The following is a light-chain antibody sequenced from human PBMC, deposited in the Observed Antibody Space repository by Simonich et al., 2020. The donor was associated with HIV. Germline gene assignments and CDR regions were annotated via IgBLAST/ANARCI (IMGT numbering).Light chain of an antibody. J-gene: IGKJ4*01. CDR1: QSVNSN. CDR3: QQYNNWPPAT. Sequence: EIVMTQSPVTLSVSPGERATLSCRASQSVNSNLAWYQQKPGQAPRLLIYGASTRATGIPARVSGSGSGTQFTLTISSMQSEDFAVYYCQQYNNWPPATFGGGTKVDIK. CDR2: GAS. V-gene: IGKV3-15*01.